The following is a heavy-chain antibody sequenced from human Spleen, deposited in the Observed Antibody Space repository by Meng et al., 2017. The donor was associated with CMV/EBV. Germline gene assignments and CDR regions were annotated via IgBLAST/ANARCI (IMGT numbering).Heavy chain of an antibody. CDR1: GGTFSSYA. CDR2: IIPMFATT. Sequence: SVKVSCKASGGTFSSYAISWVRQAPGQGLEWMGWIIPMFATTNYPQKFQGRVTITADGSTTTVYMELASLRSEDTAVYYCARDTYQLIYYFDYWGQGTLVTVSS. J-gene: IGHJ4*02. D-gene: IGHD2-2*01. V-gene: IGHV1-69*13. CDR3: ARDTYQLIYYFDY.